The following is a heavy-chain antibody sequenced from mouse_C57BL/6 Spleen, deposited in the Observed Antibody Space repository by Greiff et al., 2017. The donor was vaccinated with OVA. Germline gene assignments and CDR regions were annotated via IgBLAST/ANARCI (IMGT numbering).Heavy chain of an antibody. D-gene: IGHD1-3*01. V-gene: IGHV1-47*01. CDR2: FHPYNDDT. J-gene: IGHJ4*01. Sequence: VQLQESGAELVKPGASVKMSCKASGYTFTTYPIEWMKQNHGKSLEWIGNFHPYNDDTKYNEKFKGKATLTVEKSSSTVYLELSRLTSDDAAVYYGARGGGKGDYYAMDYWGQGTSVTVSS. CDR1: GYTFTTYP. CDR3: ARGGGKGDYYAMDY.